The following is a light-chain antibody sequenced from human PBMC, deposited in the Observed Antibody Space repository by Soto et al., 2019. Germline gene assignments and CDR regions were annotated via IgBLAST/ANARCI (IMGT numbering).Light chain of an antibody. CDR3: QVWDSSSDRVYV. V-gene: IGLV3-21*04. J-gene: IGLJ1*01. Sequence: SYELTQPPSVSVAPGKTARITCGGNNMGSKSVHWYQQKPGQAPVLVIYYDSDRPSGIPERFSGSNSGNTATLTISRVEAGDEADYYCQVWDSSSDRVYVFGTG. CDR1: NMGSKS. CDR2: YDS.